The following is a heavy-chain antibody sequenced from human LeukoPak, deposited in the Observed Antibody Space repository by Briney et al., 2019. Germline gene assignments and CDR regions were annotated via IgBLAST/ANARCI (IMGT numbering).Heavy chain of an antibody. D-gene: IGHD6-13*01. J-gene: IGHJ6*03. CDR1: GFTFSSYS. CDR3: ARAGKGIAGRPYYMDV. V-gene: IGHV3-21*01. Sequence: GGSLRLSCAASGFTFSSYSMDWVRQAPGKGLEWVSSISTGSSYMYYADSMKGRFTISRDNAKNSLYLQMNSLRAEDTAVYYCARAGKGIAGRPYYMDVWGKGTTVTVSS. CDR2: ISTGSSYM.